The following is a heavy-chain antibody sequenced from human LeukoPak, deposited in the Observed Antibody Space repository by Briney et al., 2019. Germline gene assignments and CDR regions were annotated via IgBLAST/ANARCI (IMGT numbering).Heavy chain of an antibody. CDR2: ISSSSSYI. Sequence: GGSLRLSCAASGFTFSGYWMHWVRQGPEKGLELVSSISSSSSYIYYADSVKGRFTISRDNAKNSLYLQMNSLRAEDTAVYYCARALDHYDFWSGYYGLDIWGQGTMVTVSS. D-gene: IGHD3-3*01. V-gene: IGHV3-21*01. J-gene: IGHJ3*02. CDR3: ARALDHYDFWSGYYGLDI. CDR1: GFTFSGYW.